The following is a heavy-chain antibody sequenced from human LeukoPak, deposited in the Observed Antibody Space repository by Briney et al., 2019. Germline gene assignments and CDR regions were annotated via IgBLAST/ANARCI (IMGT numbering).Heavy chain of an antibody. Sequence: PGGSLRLSCAASGFTFTTYGMHWVRQAPGKGLVWVSCINSDGNSPTYADSVKGRFTISRDNAKNTLSLQMNSLRAEDTAVYYCARDGGSYSPQDYWGQGTLVTVSS. CDR3: ARDGGSYSPQDY. D-gene: IGHD1-26*01. CDR1: GFTFTTYG. J-gene: IGHJ4*02. V-gene: IGHV3-74*01. CDR2: INSDGNSP.